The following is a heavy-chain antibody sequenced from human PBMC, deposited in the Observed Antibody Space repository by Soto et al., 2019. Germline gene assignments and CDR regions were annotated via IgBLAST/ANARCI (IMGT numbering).Heavy chain of an antibody. J-gene: IGHJ5*02. CDR1: GGSISNYY. Sequence: TLSLPCPFSGGSISNYYWSWIRQPPGKGLEWIGYIYYSGSTNYNPSLKSRVTISVDTSKKQFSLKLSSVTAADTAVYYCAREPPAAGENWFDPWGQGTLVTVSS. D-gene: IGHD6-13*01. V-gene: IGHV4-59*01. CDR3: AREPPAAGENWFDP. CDR2: IYYSGST.